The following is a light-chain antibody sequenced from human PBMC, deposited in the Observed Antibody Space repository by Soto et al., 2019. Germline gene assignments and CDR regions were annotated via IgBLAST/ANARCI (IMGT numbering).Light chain of an antibody. V-gene: IGLV1-40*01. CDR2: GNS. CDR1: SSNIGAGYD. CDR3: QSYDSSLSDSV. J-gene: IGLJ2*01. Sequence: QSVLTQPPSVSGAPGQRVTISCTGSSSNIGAGYDVHWYQQLPGTAPKLLICGNSNRPSGVPDRFSGSKSGTSASLAITGLQTEDEADYYCQSYDSSLSDSVFGGGTQLTVL.